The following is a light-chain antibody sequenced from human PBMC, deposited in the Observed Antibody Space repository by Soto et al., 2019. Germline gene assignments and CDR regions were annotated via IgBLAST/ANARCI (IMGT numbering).Light chain of an antibody. Sequence: EVLFTQSPGTLSLSPGERATLSCRASQSVAANYLAWYQQKRGQAPRLIIYGASSRATGIPDRFSGSGSGTDFTLTLSRLEPEDFSVYYCQHYVERSPITFGQGTRLEIK. CDR2: GAS. V-gene: IGKV3-20*01. CDR1: QSVAANY. CDR3: QHYVERSPIT. J-gene: IGKJ5*01.